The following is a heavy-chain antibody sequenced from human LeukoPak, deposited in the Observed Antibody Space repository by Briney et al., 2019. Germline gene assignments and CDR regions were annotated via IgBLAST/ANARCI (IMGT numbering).Heavy chain of an antibody. Sequence: SETLSLTCTVSGYSISSGYYWGWIRQPSGKGLEWIGSIYHSGSTYYNPSLKSRVTISVDTSKNQFSLKLSSVTAADTAVYYCASHSSGYSWFDPWGQGTLVTVSS. D-gene: IGHD3-22*01. V-gene: IGHV4-38-2*02. CDR2: IYHSGST. CDR3: ASHSSGYSWFDP. J-gene: IGHJ5*02. CDR1: GYSISSGYY.